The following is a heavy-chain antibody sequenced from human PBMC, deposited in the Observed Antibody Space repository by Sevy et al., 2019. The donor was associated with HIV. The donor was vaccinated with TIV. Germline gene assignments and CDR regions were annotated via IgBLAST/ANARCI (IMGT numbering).Heavy chain of an antibody. V-gene: IGHV3-23*01. J-gene: IGHJ4*02. CDR2: FSFGCGKI. D-gene: IGHD2-2*01. Sequence: GESLKISCAASGFTFSNYAMSWVRQAPGKGLEWVSTFSFGCGKINYADSVKGRFTISRDNSKNTLYPQMNSLRAEDTALYYCAREGCSKPHDYWGQGTLVTVSS. CDR3: AREGCSKPHDY. CDR1: GFTFSNYA.